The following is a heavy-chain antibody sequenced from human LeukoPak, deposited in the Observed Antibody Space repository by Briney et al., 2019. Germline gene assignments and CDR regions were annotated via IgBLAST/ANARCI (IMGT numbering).Heavy chain of an antibody. Sequence: SGGSLRLSCAASGFSVSDNYMSWVRQAPGKRPEWVSLIYNDGSAAYADSVKGRFTISKDNAKNSLYLQMNSLRAEDTAVYYCARLGEDYYYYYYMDVWGKGTTVTVSS. CDR1: GFSVSDNY. CDR2: IYNDGSA. J-gene: IGHJ6*03. CDR3: ARLGEDYYYYYYMDV. V-gene: IGHV3-66*04.